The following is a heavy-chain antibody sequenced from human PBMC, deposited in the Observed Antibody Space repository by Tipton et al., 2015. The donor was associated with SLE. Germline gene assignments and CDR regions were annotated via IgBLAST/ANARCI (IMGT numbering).Heavy chain of an antibody. D-gene: IGHD1-26*01. CDR1: GGSFSGHQ. J-gene: IGHJ6*02. CDR2: INHSGSA. CDR3: ARLNKVGAYYKYYYYYGMDV. Sequence: TLSLTCAVYGGSFSGHQWSWIRQPPGKGLEWIGEINHSGSANYSPSLKSRVTMSVDTSKNQFSLKLTSVTAADTAVYYCARLNKVGAYYKYYYYYGMDVWGQGTTVTVS. V-gene: IGHV4-34*01.